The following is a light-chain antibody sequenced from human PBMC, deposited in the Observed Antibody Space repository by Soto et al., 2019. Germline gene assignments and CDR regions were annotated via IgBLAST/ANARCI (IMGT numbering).Light chain of an antibody. J-gene: IGKJ1*01. Sequence: EIVLTQFPGTLSVSPGERATLACRASQSVGRNYVAWYQQKPGQAPRVIIYAASNRASGIPDRFSGSGSASAFTLTISRLEPEEFAVYYCQQYGTSPWAFGQGTKVEIK. CDR3: QQYGTSPWA. CDR2: AAS. V-gene: IGKV3-20*01. CDR1: QSVGRNY.